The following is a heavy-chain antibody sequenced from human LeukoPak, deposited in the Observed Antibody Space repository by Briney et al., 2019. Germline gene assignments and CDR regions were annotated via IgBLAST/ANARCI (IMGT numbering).Heavy chain of an antibody. V-gene: IGHV3-21*01. Sequence: GGSLRLSCAASGFTFSSYWMSWVRQAPGKGLEWVSAISISSRNIFYPDSLKGRFTISRDNSKNSLYLQMHSLRAEDTAVYYCARVRRGYCSGGSSYHSGAFDIWGQGTMVTVSS. J-gene: IGHJ3*02. D-gene: IGHD2-15*01. CDR3: ARVRRGYCSGGSSYHSGAFDI. CDR2: ISISSRNI. CDR1: GFTFSSYW.